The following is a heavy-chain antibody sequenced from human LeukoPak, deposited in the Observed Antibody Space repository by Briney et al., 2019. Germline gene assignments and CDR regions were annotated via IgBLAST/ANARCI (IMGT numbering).Heavy chain of an antibody. CDR1: GFTFSSFW. J-gene: IGHJ4*02. CDR2: IKQDGSER. Sequence: GGSLRLSCAASGFTFSSFWMSWVRQAPGKGLEGVANIKQDGSERYYVDSVKGRFTFSRDNAKNSLDLQMNSLRAEDTAVYYCARLARGNCYDYWGQGTLVTVSS. CDR3: ARLARGNCYDY. V-gene: IGHV3-7*01. D-gene: IGHD1-26*01.